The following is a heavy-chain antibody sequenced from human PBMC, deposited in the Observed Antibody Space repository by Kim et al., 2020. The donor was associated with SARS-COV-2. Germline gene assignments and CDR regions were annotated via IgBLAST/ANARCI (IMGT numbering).Heavy chain of an antibody. CDR3: TREPQHGYSSGYHYFDY. CDR1: GFNVSSYY. CDR2: ISSSSRHI. V-gene: IGHV3-21*01. J-gene: IGHJ4*01. D-gene: IGHD5-12*01. Sequence: GGSLRLSCVTSGFNVSSYYMNWVRQAPGKGLQWVSSISSSSRHIHYAESAKGRFTISRDNAKNSLYHQMDGLTGEDTATYYCTREPQHGYSSGYHYFDY.